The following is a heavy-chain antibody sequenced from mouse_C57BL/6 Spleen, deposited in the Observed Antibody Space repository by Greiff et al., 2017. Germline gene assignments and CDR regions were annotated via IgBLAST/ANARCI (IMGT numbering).Heavy chain of an antibody. V-gene: IGHV1-72*01. J-gene: IGHJ3*01. Sequence: QVQLQQPGAELVRPGASVKLSCKASGYTFTSYWMHWVKQRPGRGLEWIGRIDPNSGGTKYNEKFKSKATLTVDKPSSTAYMQLSSLTSEDSAVYYCARCYYGSSYMAWFAYWGQGTLVTVSA. D-gene: IGHD1-1*01. CDR1: GYTFTSYW. CDR2: IDPNSGGT. CDR3: ARCYYGSSYMAWFAY.